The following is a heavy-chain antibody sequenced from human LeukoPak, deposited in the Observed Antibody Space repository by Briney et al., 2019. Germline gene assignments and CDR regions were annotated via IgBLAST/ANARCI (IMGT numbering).Heavy chain of an antibody. V-gene: IGHV1-2*02. CDR1: GYTFTGYY. D-gene: IGHD6-6*01. CDR3: ARVGSRGSSSLNY. CDR2: INPNSGGT. J-gene: IGHJ4*02. Sequence: ASVKVSCKASGYTFTGYYMHWVRQAPGQGLEWMGWINPNSGGTNYAQKFQGRVTMTRDTSISTAYMELCRLRSEDTAVYYCARVGSRGSSSLNYWRQGTLVTVSS.